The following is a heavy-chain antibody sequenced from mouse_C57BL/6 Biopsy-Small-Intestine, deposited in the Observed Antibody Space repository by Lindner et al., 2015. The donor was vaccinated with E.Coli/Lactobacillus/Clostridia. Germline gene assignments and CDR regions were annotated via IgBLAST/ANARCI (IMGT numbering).Heavy chain of an antibody. J-gene: IGHJ2*01. CDR1: GFSLTSYA. CDR3: ARNYKYYFDY. CDR2: IWTGGGT. Sequence: VQLQESGPGLVAPSQNLSITCTVSGFSLTSYAISWVRQPPGKGLEWLGIIWTGGGTSYNSALKSRLSVSKDNSKSQVFLKMTSLQTDDTARYYCARNYKYYFDYWGQGHHSHSLL. V-gene: IGHV2-9-1*01.